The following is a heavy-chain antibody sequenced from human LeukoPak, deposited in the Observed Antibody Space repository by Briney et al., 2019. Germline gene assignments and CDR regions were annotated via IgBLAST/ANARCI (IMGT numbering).Heavy chain of an antibody. J-gene: IGHJ4*02. Sequence: ASVKVSCKASGYTFTSYAMHWVRQAPGQRLEWMGRINAGNGNTKYSQKFQGRVTITRDTSASTAYMELSSLRSEDTAVYYCARGRAVAVGYFDYWGQGTLVTVSS. CDR3: ARGRAVAVGYFDY. D-gene: IGHD6-19*01. CDR2: INAGNGNT. V-gene: IGHV1-3*01. CDR1: GYTFTSYA.